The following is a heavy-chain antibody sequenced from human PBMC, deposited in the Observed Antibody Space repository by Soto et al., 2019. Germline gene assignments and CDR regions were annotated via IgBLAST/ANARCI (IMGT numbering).Heavy chain of an antibody. Sequence: QPGGSLRLSWAASGFTFDDYAMHWVRQVPGKGMAWVSGMNWNSCSIGYGDSVKGRFAISRDNAKNSLHLQMNSLSAEDTAFYYCVKDESINWYSGHFRHWGQGTLVTVSS. CDR2: MNWNSCSI. CDR3: VKDESINWYSGHFRH. D-gene: IGHD6-13*01. J-gene: IGHJ1*01. CDR1: GFTFDDYA. V-gene: IGHV3-9*01.